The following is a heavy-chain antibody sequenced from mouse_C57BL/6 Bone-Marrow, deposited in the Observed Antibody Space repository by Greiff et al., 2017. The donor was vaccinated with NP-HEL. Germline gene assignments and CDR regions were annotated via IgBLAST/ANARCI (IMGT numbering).Heavy chain of an antibody. Sequence: EVKVEESGGGLVKPGGSLKLSCAASGFTFSSYTMSWVRQTPEKRLEWVATISGGGGNTYYPDSVKGRFTISRDNAKNTLYLQMSSLRSEDTALYYCASPHYYGSSWYFDVWGTGTTVTVSS. CDR3: ASPHYYGSSWYFDV. D-gene: IGHD1-1*01. J-gene: IGHJ1*03. CDR2: ISGGGGNT. V-gene: IGHV5-9*01. CDR1: GFTFSSYT.